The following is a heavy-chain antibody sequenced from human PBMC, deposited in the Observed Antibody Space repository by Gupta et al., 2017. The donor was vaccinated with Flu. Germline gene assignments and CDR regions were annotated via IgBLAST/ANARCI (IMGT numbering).Heavy chain of an antibody. CDR1: GFTFPNYA. Sequence: EVQLLESGGGLVQPGGSLRLSCTASGFTFPNYAMGWVRQAPGKGLEWVASMSGSGGSLTDHAESLRGRFTISRDNSKNTLYLQMNGLRAEDTAVYYCAKSYRYQLLCDSWGQGTLVTVSS. CDR3: AKSYRYQLLCDS. J-gene: IGHJ5*01. V-gene: IGHV3-23*01. CDR2: MSGSGGSLT. D-gene: IGHD2-2*01.